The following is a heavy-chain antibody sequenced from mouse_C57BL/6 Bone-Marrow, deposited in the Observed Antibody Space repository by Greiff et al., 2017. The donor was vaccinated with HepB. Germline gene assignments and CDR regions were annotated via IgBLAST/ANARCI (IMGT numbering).Heavy chain of an antibody. CDR1: GFTFSSYA. Sequence: EVQRVESGGGLVKPGGSLKLSCAASGFTFSSYAMSWVRQTPEKRLEWVATISDGGSYTYYPDNVKGRFTISRDNAKNNLYLQMSHLKSEDTAMYYCARDYGSSGGFAYWGQGTLVTVSA. D-gene: IGHD1-1*01. V-gene: IGHV5-4*01. CDR2: ISDGGSYT. CDR3: ARDYGSSGGFAY. J-gene: IGHJ3*01.